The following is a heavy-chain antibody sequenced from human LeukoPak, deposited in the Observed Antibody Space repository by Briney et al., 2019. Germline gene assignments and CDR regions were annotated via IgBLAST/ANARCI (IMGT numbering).Heavy chain of an antibody. V-gene: IGHV4-61*01. J-gene: IGHJ6*02. CDR2: IYYSGTT. CDR3: ARGGIKDGMGV. CDR1: GGSISSGSYY. Sequence: TTSETLSLTCTVSGGSISSGSYYWSWIRQPPGKGLEWIGYIYYSGTTSNNPSLKSRVTISVDTSKNQFFLRLTSVTAADTAVYYCARGGIKDGMGVWGQGTTVTVSS. D-gene: IGHD2-21*01.